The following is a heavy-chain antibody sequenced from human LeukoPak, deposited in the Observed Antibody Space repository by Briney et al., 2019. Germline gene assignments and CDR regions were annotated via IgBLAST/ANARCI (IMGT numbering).Heavy chain of an antibody. CDR1: GFTFSDHV. CDR3: AKDKRRSYYYGSGSYYPSLDY. V-gene: IGHV3-23*01. J-gene: IGHJ4*02. Sequence: GRSLRLSCAASGFTFSDHVMHWVRQAPGKGLEWVSAISGSGGSTYYADSVKGRFTISRDNSKNTLYLQMNSLRAEDTAVYYCAKDKRRSYYYGSGSYYPSLDYWGQGTLVTVSS. D-gene: IGHD3-10*01. CDR2: ISGSGGST.